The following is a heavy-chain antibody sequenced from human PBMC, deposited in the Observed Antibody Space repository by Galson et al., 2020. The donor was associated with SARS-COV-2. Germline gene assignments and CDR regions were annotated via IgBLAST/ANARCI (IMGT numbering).Heavy chain of an antibody. CDR1: GYTFTGTY. J-gene: IGHJ5*02. CDR3: ARRESITMIVVVYNWFDP. CDR2: INTNRGGT. Sequence: ASVKVSCKASGYTFTGTYMHWVRQTPGQGLEWMGWINTNRGGTNYAQKFQGRVTMTRDTSISTAYMELIRLTSDDTDVYYCARRESITMIVVVYNWFDPWGQGTLVTVSS. D-gene: IGHD3-22*01. V-gene: IGHV1-2*02.